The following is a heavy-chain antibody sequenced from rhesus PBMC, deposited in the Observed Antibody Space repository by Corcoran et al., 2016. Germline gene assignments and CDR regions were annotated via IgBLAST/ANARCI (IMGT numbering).Heavy chain of an antibody. CDR3: ARRPYSYSQPAFDY. Sequence: QVQLQESGPGLVKPSETLSLTCAVSGYSISSGYYWGWIRQPPGTGLEYIGYIRDSSGSTYDNPSLKRRVTISKDTTKNQFSLKLTSVTAADTAVYFCARRPYSYSQPAFDYWGQGVLVTVSS. CDR2: IRDSSGST. D-gene: IGHD5-12*01. CDR1: GYSISSGYY. J-gene: IGHJ4*01. V-gene: IGHV4-99*01.